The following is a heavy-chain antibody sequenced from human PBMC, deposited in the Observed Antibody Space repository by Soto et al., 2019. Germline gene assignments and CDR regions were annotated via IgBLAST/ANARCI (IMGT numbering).Heavy chain of an antibody. CDR3: ARDEEDYFRY. CDR1: GFTFTRHG. CDR2: IYYDGIDQ. V-gene: IGHV3-33*01. Sequence: GGPLRLSFAASGFTFTRHGMPWFRQAPGKGLEWLAVIYYDGIDQYYADSVKGRFTTLKENTKNMVYMEMNSLRAEDAAVYYCARDEEDYFRYWGQGTLVTVSS. J-gene: IGHJ4*02.